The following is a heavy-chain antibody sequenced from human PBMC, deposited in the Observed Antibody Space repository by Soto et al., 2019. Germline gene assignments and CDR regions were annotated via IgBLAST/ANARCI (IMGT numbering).Heavy chain of an antibody. CDR2: IYYSGSI. D-gene: IGHD1-1*01. CDR3: ARLVDRNWYPFFFDY. CDR1: GGSISSPNFY. Sequence: SETLSLTCTVSGGSISSPNFYWSWIRQHPGKGLEWIGYIYYSGSINYSPSLKSRVSISVDTSKNQVSLKVHSVTAADTAVYYCARLVDRNWYPFFFDYWGQGTQVTVSS. V-gene: IGHV4-61*01. J-gene: IGHJ4*02.